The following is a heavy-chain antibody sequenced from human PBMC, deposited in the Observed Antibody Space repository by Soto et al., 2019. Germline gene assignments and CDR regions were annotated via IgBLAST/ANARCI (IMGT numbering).Heavy chain of an antibody. CDR2: IYPGDSDT. V-gene: IGHV5-51*01. CDR3: ARHVVSWELLAAIDY. Sequence: GESLKISCKGSGYSFTSYWLGWVRQMPGKGLEWMGIIYPGDSDTRYSPSFQGQVTISADKSISTAYLQWSGLKASDTAMYYCARHVVSWELLAAIDYWGQGTLVTVSS. CDR1: GYSFTSYW. D-gene: IGHD1-26*01. J-gene: IGHJ4*02.